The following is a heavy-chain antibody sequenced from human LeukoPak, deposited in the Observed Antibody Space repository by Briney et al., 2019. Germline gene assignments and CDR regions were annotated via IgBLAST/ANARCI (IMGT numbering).Heavy chain of an antibody. CDR2: IYYSGST. Sequence: SETLSLTCTVSGGSISGYYWSWIRQPPGKGLEWIGYIYYSGSTNYNPSLKSRVTISVDTSKNQFSLKLSSVTAADTAVYYCARAWSPYYDYVWGSYRHAWFDPWGQGTLVTVSS. CDR3: ARAWSPYYDYVWGSYRHAWFDP. J-gene: IGHJ5*02. D-gene: IGHD3-16*02. CDR1: GGSISGYY. V-gene: IGHV4-59*01.